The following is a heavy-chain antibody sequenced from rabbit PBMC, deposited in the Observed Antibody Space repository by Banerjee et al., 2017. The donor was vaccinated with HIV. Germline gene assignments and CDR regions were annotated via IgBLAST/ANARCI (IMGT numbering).Heavy chain of an antibody. D-gene: IGHD6-1*01. Sequence: QSLEESGGDLVKPGASLTLTCTASGFSFSSGYDMCWVRQAPGKGLEWSGCIYTDGVPTWYASWAKGRFTISRSTSLNTVTLQMTSLTAADTATYFCARFHATTFFNLWGQGTLVTVS. V-gene: IGHV1S40*01. CDR3: ARFHATTFFNL. J-gene: IGHJ4*01. CDR2: IYTDGVPT. CDR1: GFSFSSGYD.